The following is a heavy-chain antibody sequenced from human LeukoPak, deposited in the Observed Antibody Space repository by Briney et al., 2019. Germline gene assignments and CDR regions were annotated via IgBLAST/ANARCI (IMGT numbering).Heavy chain of an antibody. CDR1: GYTFTSYD. D-gene: IGHD5-12*01. Sequence: ASVKVSCKASGYTFTSYDINWVRQATGQGLEWMGWTNPNSGNTIYAQKLQGRVTMTTDTSTSTAYMELRSLRSDDTAVYYCARDRGSYSGYDWYAFDIWGQGTMVTVSS. CDR2: TNPNSGNT. J-gene: IGHJ3*02. CDR3: ARDRGSYSGYDWYAFDI. V-gene: IGHV1-8*01.